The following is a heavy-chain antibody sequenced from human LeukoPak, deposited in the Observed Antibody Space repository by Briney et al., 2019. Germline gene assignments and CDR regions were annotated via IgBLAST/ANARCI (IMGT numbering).Heavy chain of an antibody. CDR1: GFTFSTYA. CDR2: ISSNGGST. J-gene: IGHJ4*02. CDR3: ARDRAVAGPLDY. D-gene: IGHD6-19*01. V-gene: IGHV3-64*01. Sequence: GGSLRLSCAASGFTFSTYAMHWVRQAPGKGLDYVSAISSNGGSTDYASSVKGRFSVSRDNSKNTSFLQMGSLRVEDTAVYYCARDRAVAGPLDYWGPGTPVTVSA.